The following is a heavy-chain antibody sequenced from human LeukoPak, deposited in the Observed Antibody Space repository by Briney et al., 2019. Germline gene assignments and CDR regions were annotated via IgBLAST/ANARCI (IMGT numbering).Heavy chain of an antibody. CDR3: ARDYYDSGSYPFDY. D-gene: IGHD3-10*01. Sequence: SETLSLTCSVSGGSISNYYWSWIRQPAGKGLEWIGRIYPSGSTNYNPSLKSRVTMSIDTSKNQSSLELSSVTAADTAVYYCARDYYDSGSYPFDYWGQGTLVTVSS. V-gene: IGHV4-4*07. CDR2: IYPSGST. CDR1: GGSISNYY. J-gene: IGHJ4*02.